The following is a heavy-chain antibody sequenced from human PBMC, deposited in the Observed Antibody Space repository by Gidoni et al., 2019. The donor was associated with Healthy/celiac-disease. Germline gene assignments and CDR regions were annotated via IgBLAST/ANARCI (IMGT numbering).Heavy chain of an antibody. D-gene: IGHD3-9*01. CDR3: AGFDWLLPMDDAFDI. V-gene: IGHV4-31*03. CDR2: IYYSGST. CDR1: GGSISSGGYY. Sequence: QVQLQESGPGLVKPSQTLSLTCTVSGGSISSGGYYWSWIRQHPGKGLEWIGYIYYSGSTYYNPSLKSRVTISVDTSKNQFSLKLSSVTAADTAVYYCAGFDWLLPMDDAFDIWGQGTMVTVSS. J-gene: IGHJ3*02.